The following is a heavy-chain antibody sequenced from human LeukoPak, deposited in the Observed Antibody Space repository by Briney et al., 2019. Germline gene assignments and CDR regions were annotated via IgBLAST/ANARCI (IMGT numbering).Heavy chain of an antibody. CDR3: ARLAYCGGDCYSYDAFDI. J-gene: IGHJ3*02. Sequence: PGGSLRLSCAASGFTFSSYSMNWVRQAPGKGLEWVSSISSSSSYIYYADSVKGRFTISRDNAKNSLYLQMYSLRAEDTAVYYCARLAYCGGDCYSYDAFDIWGQGTMVTVSS. D-gene: IGHD2-21*02. CDR2: ISSSSSYI. V-gene: IGHV3-21*01. CDR1: GFTFSSYS.